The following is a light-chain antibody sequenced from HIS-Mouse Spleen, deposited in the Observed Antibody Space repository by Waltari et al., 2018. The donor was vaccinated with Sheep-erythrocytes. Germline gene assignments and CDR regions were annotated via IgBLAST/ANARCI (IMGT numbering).Light chain of an antibody. CDR3: MQALQTPWT. J-gene: IGKJ1*01. Sequence: DIVMTQSPLSLPVTPGEPASISCRSSQSLLHSNGYNYLDCYLQKPGQSPQLLIYLGFNRASGVPDRFSCSGSGTDCTLKISRVEAEDVGVYYRMQALQTPWTFGQGTKVEIK. CDR2: LGF. V-gene: IGKV2-28*01. CDR1: QSLLHSNGYNY.